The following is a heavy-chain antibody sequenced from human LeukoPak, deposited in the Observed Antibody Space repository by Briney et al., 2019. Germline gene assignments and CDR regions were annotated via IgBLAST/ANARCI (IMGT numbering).Heavy chain of an antibody. V-gene: IGHV4-59*01. J-gene: IGHJ4*02. CDR1: GGSISSYY. D-gene: IGHD3-9*01. CDR2: IYYSGST. CDR3: ARGHYDILTGYYSPHDY. Sequence: SETLSLTCTVSGGSISSYYWSWIRQPPGKGLEWIGYIYYSGSTNYNPSLKSRVTISVDTSKNQFSLKLSSVTAADTAVYYCARGHYDILTGYYSPHDYWGQGTLVTVSS.